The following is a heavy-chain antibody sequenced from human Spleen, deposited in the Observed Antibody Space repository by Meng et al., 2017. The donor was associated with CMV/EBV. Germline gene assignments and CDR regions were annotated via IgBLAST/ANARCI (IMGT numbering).Heavy chain of an antibody. CDR1: GFPFSTYG. CDR2: INPNSDAT. V-gene: IGHV1-2*02. CDR3: ARDNAGNSFEY. J-gene: IGHJ4*02. Sequence: VRLVGSGGGVVQLGGSLRLSCAASGFPFSTYGMNWVRQAPGQGLEWMGWINPNSDATRYSQKFQGRVTMTRDTSITTLYMELGRLTSDDTAVYYCARDNAGNSFEYWGQGTLVTVSS. D-gene: IGHD6-13*01.